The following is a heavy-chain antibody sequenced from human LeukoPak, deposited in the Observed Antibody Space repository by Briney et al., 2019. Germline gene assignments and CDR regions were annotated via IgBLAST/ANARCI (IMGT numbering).Heavy chain of an antibody. CDR3: ARGRRGYSYGFDY. CDR2: ISSSSSYI. Sequence: GGSLRLSCAASGLTVSSNYMNWVRKAPGKGLEWVSSISSSSSYIYYADSVKGRFTISGDNAKNSLYLQMNSLRAEDTAVYYCARGRRGYSYGFDYWGQGTLVTVSS. CDR1: GLTVSSNY. J-gene: IGHJ4*02. D-gene: IGHD5-18*01. V-gene: IGHV3-21*01.